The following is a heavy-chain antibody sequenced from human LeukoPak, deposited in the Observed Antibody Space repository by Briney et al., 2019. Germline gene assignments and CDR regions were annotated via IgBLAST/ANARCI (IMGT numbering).Heavy chain of an antibody. Sequence: SETLSLTCTVSGGSISSSSYYWGWIRQPPGKGLEWIGEINHSGSTNYNPSLKSRVTISVDTSKNQFSLKLSSVTAADTAVYYCARGEGIAVAGYYFDSWGQGTLVTVSS. J-gene: IGHJ4*02. V-gene: IGHV4-39*07. D-gene: IGHD6-19*01. CDR1: GGSISSSSYY. CDR3: ARGEGIAVAGYYFDS. CDR2: INHSGST.